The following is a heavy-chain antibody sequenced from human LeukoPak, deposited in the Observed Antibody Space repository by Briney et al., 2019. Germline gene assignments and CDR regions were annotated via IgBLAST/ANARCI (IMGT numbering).Heavy chain of an antibody. D-gene: IGHD7-27*01. CDR3: AREDDDWGPNTFDV. V-gene: IGHV3-48*02. CDR1: GFTFRSYG. Sequence: GGSLRLSCAASGFTFRSYGMSWVRQAPGKGLEWVSYINSGSSYMYYPDSVKGRFTISRDNAKNSLYLQMDSLRDEDTAVYYCAREDDDWGPNTFDVWGQGTVVTVSS. J-gene: IGHJ3*01. CDR2: INSGSSYM.